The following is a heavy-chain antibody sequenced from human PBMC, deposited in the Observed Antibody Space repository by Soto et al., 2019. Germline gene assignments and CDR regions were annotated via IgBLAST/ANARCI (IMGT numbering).Heavy chain of an antibody. CDR2: IRTKANTYAT. D-gene: IGHD6-13*01. Sequence: EVQLVESGGDLVQPGGSLKRSCAASGFTVSGSAMHWVRQASGKGLEWVGRIRTKANTYATAYAASVKGRFTISRDDSKNTAYLQMNSLKTEDTAVYYCARHVVPATLAAPPDYYYGLDVWGQGTTVTVSS. CDR3: ARHVVPATLAAPPDYYYGLDV. CDR1: GFTVSGSA. J-gene: IGHJ6*02. V-gene: IGHV3-73*01.